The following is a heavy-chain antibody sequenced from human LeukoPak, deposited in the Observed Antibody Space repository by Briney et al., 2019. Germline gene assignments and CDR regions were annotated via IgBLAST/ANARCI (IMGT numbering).Heavy chain of an antibody. CDR2: IYTSGST. V-gene: IGHV4-4*07. D-gene: IGHD3-9*01. CDR3: AGGGVDWTFDY. J-gene: IGHJ4*02. CDR1: GGSIGSYY. Sequence: SETLSLTCTVSGGSIGSYYWSWIRQPAGKGLEWIGHIYTSGSTNYNPSLKSRVTMSVDTSKNQFSLKLSSVTAADTAVYYCAGGGVDWTFDYWGQGTLVTVSS.